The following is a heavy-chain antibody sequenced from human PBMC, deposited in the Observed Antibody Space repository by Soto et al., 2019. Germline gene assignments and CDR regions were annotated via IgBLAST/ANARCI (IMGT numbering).Heavy chain of an antibody. J-gene: IGHJ5*01. V-gene: IGHV1-3*01. D-gene: IGHD6-13*01. CDR1: GYTFTSYA. Sequence: ASVKVSCKASGYTFTSYAMHWVRQAPGQRLEWMGWINAGNGNTKYSQKFQGRVTITRDTSASTAYMELSSLRSEDTAVYYCASHWFLAAAGPLNWLASWGQGTLVTVDS. CDR2: INAGNGNT. CDR3: ASHWFLAAAGPLNWLAS.